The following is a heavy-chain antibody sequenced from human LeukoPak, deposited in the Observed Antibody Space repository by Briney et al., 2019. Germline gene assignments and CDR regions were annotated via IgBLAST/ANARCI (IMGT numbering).Heavy chain of an antibody. CDR1: GFTVSSNY. Sequence: GGSLRLSCAASGFTVSSNYMSWVRQAPGKGLEWVSAISGGGGSTYYADSVKGRFTISRDNSKNTLYLQMDSLRAEDTAVYYCARDGIVGASDYFDYWGQGTLVTVSS. J-gene: IGHJ4*02. D-gene: IGHD1-26*01. CDR3: ARDGIVGASDYFDY. V-gene: IGHV3-23*01. CDR2: ISGGGGST.